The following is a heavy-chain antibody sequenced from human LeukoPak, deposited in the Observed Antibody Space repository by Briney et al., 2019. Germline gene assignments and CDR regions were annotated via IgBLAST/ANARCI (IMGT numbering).Heavy chain of an antibody. J-gene: IGHJ4*02. V-gene: IGHV3-48*01. CDR2: ISGKSSTI. CDR3: ARDRLTSGSYFFDY. CDR1: AFTFSDYS. Sequence: GGSLRLSCAASAFTFSDYSMNWVRQAPGKGLEWISYISGKSSTIYYADSVRGRFTISRDNAKNSMYLQMNSLRAEDTAVYYCARDRLTSGSYFFDYWGQGTLVTVSS. D-gene: IGHD1-26*01.